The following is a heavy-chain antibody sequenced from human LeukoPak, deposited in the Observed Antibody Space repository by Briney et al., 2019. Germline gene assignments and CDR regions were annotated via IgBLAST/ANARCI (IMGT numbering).Heavy chain of an antibody. Sequence: GGSLRLSCAASGFTFSDYYMSWIRQAPGKGLEWVSYISSSGSTIYYADSVKGRFTISRDNAKNSLYLQVNSLRAEDTAMYYCARSGMIASHTLYFHHWGQGTLVTVSS. CDR3: ARSGMIASHTLYFHH. J-gene: IGHJ1*01. D-gene: IGHD3-3*01. CDR2: ISSSGSTI. V-gene: IGHV3-11*01. CDR1: GFTFSDYY.